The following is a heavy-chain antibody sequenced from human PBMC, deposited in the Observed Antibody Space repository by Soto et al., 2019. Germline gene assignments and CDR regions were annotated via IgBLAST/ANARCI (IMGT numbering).Heavy chain of an antibody. CDR3: ARDRKYSSSSWWFDP. J-gene: IGHJ5*02. V-gene: IGHV4-61*01. CDR1: GGSVSSGSYY. CDR2: IYYSGST. Sequence: PSETLSLTCTVSGGSVSSGSYYWSWIRQPPGKGLEWIGYIYYSGSTNYNPSLKSRVTISVDTSKNQFSLKLSSVTAADTAVYYCARDRKYSSSSWWFDPWGQGTLVTVSS. D-gene: IGHD6-6*01.